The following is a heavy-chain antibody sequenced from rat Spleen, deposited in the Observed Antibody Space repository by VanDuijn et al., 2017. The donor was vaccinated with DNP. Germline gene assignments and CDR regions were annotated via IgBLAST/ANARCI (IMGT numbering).Heavy chain of an antibody. CDR2: SSYDGSRV. Sequence: EVQLVESGGDLVQPGRSLKLFCAASGFTFSDHNMAWVRQVPKKGLEWVASSSYDGSRVHYRDSVKGRFTISRDNAKSTLYLQMDSLRSEETATYYCAITTYYFDYWGQGVMVTVSS. D-gene: IGHD1-10*01. J-gene: IGHJ2*01. CDR1: GFTFSDHN. CDR3: AITTYYFDY. V-gene: IGHV5-7*01.